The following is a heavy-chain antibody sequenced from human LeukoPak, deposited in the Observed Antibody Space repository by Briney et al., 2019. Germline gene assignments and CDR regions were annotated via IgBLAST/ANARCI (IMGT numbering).Heavy chain of an antibody. CDR1: GFTFSNYG. CDR2: ISYDGSNN. Sequence: PGRSLRLSCAASGFTFSNYGMHWVRQAPGKGLEWVAFISYDGSNNYYADAVKGRFTISRDNSKNTLYLQMNSLRAEDTAVYYCAKIGGGGDPAFIDYWGQGTPVTVSS. D-gene: IGHD2-21*02. J-gene: IGHJ4*02. CDR3: AKIGGGGDPAFIDY. V-gene: IGHV3-30*18.